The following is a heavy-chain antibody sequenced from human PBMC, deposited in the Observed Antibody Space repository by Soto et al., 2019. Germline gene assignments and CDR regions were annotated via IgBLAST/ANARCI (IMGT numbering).Heavy chain of an antibody. Sequence: QVQLVESGGGVVQPGRSLRLSCAASGFTFSSYPMHWVRQAPGKGLEWVAVISFDGRNKYYVDSVKGRFTISRDNSKNTLYLQMNSLRAEDTAVYYCARCWALSYYYHGRDVWGQGTTVTVSS. J-gene: IGHJ6*02. V-gene: IGHV3-30*04. CDR3: ARCWALSYYYHGRDV. CDR1: GFTFSSYP. CDR2: ISFDGRNK. D-gene: IGHD6-13*01.